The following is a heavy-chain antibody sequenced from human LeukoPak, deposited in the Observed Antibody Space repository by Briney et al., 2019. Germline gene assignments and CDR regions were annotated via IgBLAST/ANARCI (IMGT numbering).Heavy chain of an antibody. D-gene: IGHD3-22*01. J-gene: IGHJ2*01. CDR3: ARLYDSSGYYSYWYFDL. V-gene: IGHV4-4*02. CDR2: IYHSGST. Sequence: SGALSLTCAVSGGSISSSNWWSWVRQPPGKGLEWIGEIYHSGSTNYNPSLKSRVTISVDKSKNQFSLKLSSVTAADTAVYYCARLYDSSGYYSYWYFDLWGRGTLVTVSS. CDR1: GGSISSSNW.